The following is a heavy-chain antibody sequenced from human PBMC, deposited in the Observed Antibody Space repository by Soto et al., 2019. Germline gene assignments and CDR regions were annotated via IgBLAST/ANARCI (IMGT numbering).Heavy chain of an antibody. CDR2: IYYSGST. Sequence: SETLSLTCTVSGGSISSYYWSWIRQPPGKGLEWIGYIYYSGSTNYNPSLKSRVTISVDTSKNQFSLKLSSVTAADTAVYYCARESASIAASDNWFDPWGQGTLVTVSS. CDR3: ARESASIAASDNWFDP. CDR1: GGSISSYY. J-gene: IGHJ5*02. V-gene: IGHV4-59*01. D-gene: IGHD6-6*01.